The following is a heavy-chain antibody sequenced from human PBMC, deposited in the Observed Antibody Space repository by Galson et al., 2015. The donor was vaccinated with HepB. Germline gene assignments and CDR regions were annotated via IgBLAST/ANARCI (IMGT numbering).Heavy chain of an antibody. D-gene: IGHD3-9*01. V-gene: IGHV1-18*01. CDR1: GYTFTSYG. CDR3: ARDLQYYDVLTGYYPGPYYFDY. J-gene: IGHJ4*02. CDR2: ISAYNGNT. Sequence: SVKVSCKASGYTFTSYGISWVRQAPGQGLEWMGWISAYNGNTNYAQKLQGRVTMTTDTSTSTAYMELRSLRSDDTAVYYCARDLQYYDVLTGYYPGPYYFDYWGQGTLVTVSS.